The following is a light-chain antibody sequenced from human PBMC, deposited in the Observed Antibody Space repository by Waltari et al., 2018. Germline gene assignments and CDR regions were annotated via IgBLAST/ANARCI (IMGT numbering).Light chain of an antibody. CDR1: QRLTKNY. CDR3: QQYGSSILYT. V-gene: IGKV3-20*01. J-gene: IGKJ2*01. CDR2: GAS. Sequence: VLTPSPGTLSLSPGERATLSCRASQRLTKNYLAWYQQKPGQAPRLLIYGASSRAAGIPDRFSGSVSGTDFALTISRLEPEDSAVYYCQQYGSSILYTFGQGTKLEIQ.